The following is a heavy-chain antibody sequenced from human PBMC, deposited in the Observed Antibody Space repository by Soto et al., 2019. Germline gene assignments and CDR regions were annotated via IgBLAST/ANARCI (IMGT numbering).Heavy chain of an antibody. J-gene: IGHJ6*02. CDR1: GFTFSSYS. CDR2: ISSSSSYI. D-gene: IGHD2-15*01. V-gene: IGHV3-21*01. CDR3: ARDMDCSGGSCYYYYYGMDV. Sequence: GGSLRLSCAASGFTFSSYSMNWVRQAPGKGLEWVSSISSSSSYIYYADSVKGRFTISRDNAKNSLYLQMNSLRAEDTAVYYSARDMDCSGGSCYYYYYGMDVWGQGTTVTVSS.